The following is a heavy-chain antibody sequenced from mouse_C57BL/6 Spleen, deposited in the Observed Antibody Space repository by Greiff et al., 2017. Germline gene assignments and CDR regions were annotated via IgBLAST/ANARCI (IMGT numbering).Heavy chain of an antibody. V-gene: IGHV1-76*01. D-gene: IGHD1-1*01. CDR2: IYPGSGNT. CDR1: GYTFTDYY. Sequence: QVQLQQSGAELVRPGASVKLSCKASGYTFTDYYINWVKQRPGQGLEWIARIYPGSGNTYYNEKFKGKATLTAEKSSSTAYIQLSSLTSEDSAVYFCARERFITTVVARWYFDVWGTGTTVTVSS. CDR3: ARERFITTVVARWYFDV. J-gene: IGHJ1*03.